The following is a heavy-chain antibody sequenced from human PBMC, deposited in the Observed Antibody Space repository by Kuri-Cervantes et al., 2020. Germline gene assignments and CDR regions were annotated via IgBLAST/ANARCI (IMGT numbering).Heavy chain of an antibody. D-gene: IGHD5-12*01. CDR2: ISSSSSTM. J-gene: IGHJ6*02. CDR3: AREVAWSLDIVGIYYYYGMDV. V-gene: IGHV3-48*01. CDR1: GFTFSSYS. Sequence: LSLTCAASGFTFSSYSMNWVRQAPGKGLEWVSYISSSSSTMYYADSVKGRFTISRDNAKNSLYLQMNSLRAEDTAVYYCAREVAWSLDIVGIYYYYGMDVWGQGTTVTVSS.